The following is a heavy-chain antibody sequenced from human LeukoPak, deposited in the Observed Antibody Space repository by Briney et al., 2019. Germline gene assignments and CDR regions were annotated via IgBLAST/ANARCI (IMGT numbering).Heavy chain of an antibody. CDR3: ARVGYYYHRGPDNDYYYMDV. V-gene: IGHV3-66*01. Sequence: GGSLRLSCAASGFTVSSNYMSWVRQAPGKGLEWVSVIYSGGSTYYADSVKGRFTISRDNSKNTLYLQMNSLRAEDTAVYYCARVGYYYHRGPDNDYYYMDVWGKGTTVTVSS. CDR1: GFTVSSNY. J-gene: IGHJ6*03. D-gene: IGHD3-22*01. CDR2: IYSGGST.